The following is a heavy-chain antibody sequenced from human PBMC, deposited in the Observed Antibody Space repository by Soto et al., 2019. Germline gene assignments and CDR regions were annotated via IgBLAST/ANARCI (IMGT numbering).Heavy chain of an antibody. CDR3: ARIYGDYAKFDY. J-gene: IGHJ4*02. CDR1: GYIFTSYW. D-gene: IGHD4-17*01. Sequence: GESLKISCKGSGYIFTSYWIGWVRQMPGKGLEWMGIIYPSDSDTRYSPSFQGQVTISADKSINTAFLQWSSLKASDTAMYYCARIYGDYAKFDYWGQGTLVTVSS. CDR2: IYPSDSDT. V-gene: IGHV5-51*01.